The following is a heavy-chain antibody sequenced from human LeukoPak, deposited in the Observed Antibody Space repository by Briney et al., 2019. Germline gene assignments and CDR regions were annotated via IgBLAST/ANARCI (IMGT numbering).Heavy chain of an antibody. CDR2: ISAYNGNT. Sequence: GASVKVSCKASGYTXSSYGITGVRQAPGQGLEWMVWISAYNGNTNYAQKLQGRVTMTTDTSTSTAYMELRGLRSDDTAVYYCARGGVGPTASPIHNWFHPWGQGTLVTVSS. D-gene: IGHD1-26*01. CDR3: ARGGVGPTASPIHNWFHP. V-gene: IGHV1-18*01. J-gene: IGHJ5*02. CDR1: GYTXSSYG.